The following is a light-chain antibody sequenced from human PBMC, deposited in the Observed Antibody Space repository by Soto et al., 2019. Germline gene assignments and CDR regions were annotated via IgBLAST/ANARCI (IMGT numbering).Light chain of an antibody. Sequence: DSIVIQGRLSLSLTPRHPASIACRCVQSLLHSDVETYFYWCLQYPGQPPRLLIYEVSNRLSGMPYRFSGGGSGTDFTLKLSRVEAEDVRVYYCMQTIQLQSKFGQGTKV. CDR1: QSLLHSDVETY. J-gene: IGKJ1*01. CDR2: EVS. CDR3: MQTIQLQSK. V-gene: IGKV2D-29*01.